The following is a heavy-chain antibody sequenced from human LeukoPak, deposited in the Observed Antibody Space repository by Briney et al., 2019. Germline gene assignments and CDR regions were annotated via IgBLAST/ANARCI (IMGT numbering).Heavy chain of an antibody. V-gene: IGHV3-7*01. CDR3: ADPGVGY. CDR1: GFTFSSYW. J-gene: IGHJ4*02. D-gene: IGHD2-8*01. CDR2: IKQDGSEK. Sequence: GGSLRLSCAAPGFTFSSYWMSWVRQAPGKGLEWVANIKQDGSEKYYVDSVKGRFTISRDNAQNSLYLQMNSLRVEDTAVYYCADPGVGYWGQGSLVTVSA.